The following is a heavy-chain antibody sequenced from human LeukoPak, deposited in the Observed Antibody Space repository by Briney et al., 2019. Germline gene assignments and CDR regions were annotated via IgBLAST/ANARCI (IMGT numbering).Heavy chain of an antibody. CDR2: ISYDGTNK. CDR1: GFTFSNYS. Sequence: PGGSLRLSCAASGFTFSNYSIHWVRQAPGKGLEWVTVISYDGTNKYYADSVKGRFTISRDNSKNTLSLQLNSLRAEDTAVYYCAKGPPPLDYFDSWGQGTLVTVSS. CDR3: AKGPPPLDYFDS. J-gene: IGHJ4*02. V-gene: IGHV3-30-3*01.